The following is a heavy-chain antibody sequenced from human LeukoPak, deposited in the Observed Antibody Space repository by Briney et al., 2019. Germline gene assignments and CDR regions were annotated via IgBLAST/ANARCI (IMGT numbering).Heavy chain of an antibody. J-gene: IGHJ4*02. CDR3: AREPQHSVGQGVIIVPDC. CDR2: ISGSGTNK. V-gene: IGHV3-11*01. Sequence: KPGGSLRLSCAASGFTFSGYYMSWIRQVPGKGLEWLSYISGSGTNKYYADSVKGRFTISRDNAKNSLFLQMNSLRAEDTAVYYCAREPQHSVGQGVIIVPDCWGQGTLVTVSS. CDR1: GFTFSGYY. D-gene: IGHD3-10*01.